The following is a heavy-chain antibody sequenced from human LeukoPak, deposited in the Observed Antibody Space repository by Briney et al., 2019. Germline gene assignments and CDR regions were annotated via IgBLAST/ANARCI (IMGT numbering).Heavy chain of an antibody. CDR3: ARDTVNGPFVISLDL. CDR1: GFIFSGSA. Sequence: GGSLRLSCAASGFIFSGSAMHWVRQAPGKGPEWVAHINSADNVEYYTDSVRGRFTMSRDNAKDLLYLQMNSLRDEDTAVYYCARDTVNGPFVISLDLWGQGVLVTVSS. J-gene: IGHJ5*02. CDR2: INSADNVE. V-gene: IGHV3-48*03. D-gene: IGHD2-8*01.